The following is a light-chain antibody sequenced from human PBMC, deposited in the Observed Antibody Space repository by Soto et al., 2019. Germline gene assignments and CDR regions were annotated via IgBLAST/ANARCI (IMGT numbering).Light chain of an antibody. CDR1: SSDVGGYNY. CDR3: SSYAGSSNV. CDR2: EVN. V-gene: IGLV2-8*01. J-gene: IGLJ1*01. Sequence: QPLLPQPPSASGSPGQSVAISCTGTSSDVGGYNYVSWYQQHPGKAPKLMIYEVNKRPSGVPDRFSGSKSGNTASLTVSGLQAEDEADYYCSSYAGSSNVFGTGTKVTVL.